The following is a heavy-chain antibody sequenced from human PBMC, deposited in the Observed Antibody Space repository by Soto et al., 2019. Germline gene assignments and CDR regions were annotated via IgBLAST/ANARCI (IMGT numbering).Heavy chain of an antibody. J-gene: IGHJ3*02. V-gene: IGHV1-8*01. D-gene: IGHD3-10*01. Sequence: QVQLVQSGAEVKKPGASVKVSCKASGYTFTSYDINWVRQATGQGLEWMGWMNPNSGNTGYAQKFQGRVTMTRNTSISTAYMELSSLRSEDTAVYYCERAGGYGSGPCTLAFDIWGQGTMVTVSS. CDR3: ERAGGYGSGPCTLAFDI. CDR1: GYTFTSYD. CDR2: MNPNSGNT.